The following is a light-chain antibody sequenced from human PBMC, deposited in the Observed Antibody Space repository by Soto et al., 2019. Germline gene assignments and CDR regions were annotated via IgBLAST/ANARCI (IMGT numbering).Light chain of an antibody. CDR3: SSYTSSSTRV. CDR2: EVS. CDR1: SSDVGGYNY. J-gene: IGLJ3*02. V-gene: IGLV2-14*01. Sequence: QSALTQPASVSGSPGQSITISCTGTSSDVGGYNYVSWYQQHPGKAPKLMIYEVSNRPSGVSNRFSGSKSGNTASLTISGLQAEDEGDYYCSSYTSSSTRVFGGGTKADRP.